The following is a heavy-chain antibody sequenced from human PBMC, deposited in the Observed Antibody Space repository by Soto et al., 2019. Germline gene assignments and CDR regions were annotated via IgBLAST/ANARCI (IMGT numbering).Heavy chain of an antibody. J-gene: IGHJ4*02. Sequence: SQTLSLTCAISGDTVSSNSAAWNWIRQSPSRALEWLGRTHYRSKWYNDYAVSVKSRITINPDTSKNQFSLQLNSVAPEDTAVYYCGRSVRGHVVKYFDYWGQGTLVTVSS. D-gene: IGHD3-10*01. CDR2: THYRSKWYN. CDR3: GRSVRGHVVKYFDY. V-gene: IGHV6-1*01. CDR1: GDTVSSNSAA.